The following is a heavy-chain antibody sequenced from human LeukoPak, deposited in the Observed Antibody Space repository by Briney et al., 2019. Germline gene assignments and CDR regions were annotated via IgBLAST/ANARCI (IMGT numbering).Heavy chain of an antibody. D-gene: IGHD6-13*01. J-gene: IGHJ4*01. CDR3: ARGIPAAGTNIDY. CDR1: VWTFSRYG. V-gene: IGHV1-69*01. Sequence: VNVSCKCSVWTFSRYGSCGVRQAPGRGLAGMGGIFPIFCTANYAQKFQGRFTITADESTSTAYMELSSLRSEDTAVYYCARGIPAAGTNIDYWGQGTLVTVSS. CDR2: IFPIFCTA.